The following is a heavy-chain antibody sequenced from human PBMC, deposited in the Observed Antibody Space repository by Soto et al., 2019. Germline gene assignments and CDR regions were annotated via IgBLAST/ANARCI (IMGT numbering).Heavy chain of an antibody. Sequence: EVQLLESGGGLVQPGESLRLSCAASGFTFSSYAMSWVRPAPGKGLEWVSVISGSDDSTYYADSVKGRFTISRDNSKNTLYLQMHSLRAEDTAVYYCAKRSSSSTFDYWGQGTLVTVSS. CDR1: GFTFSSYA. V-gene: IGHV3-23*01. D-gene: IGHD6-6*01. CDR2: ISGSDDST. CDR3: AKRSSSSTFDY. J-gene: IGHJ4*02.